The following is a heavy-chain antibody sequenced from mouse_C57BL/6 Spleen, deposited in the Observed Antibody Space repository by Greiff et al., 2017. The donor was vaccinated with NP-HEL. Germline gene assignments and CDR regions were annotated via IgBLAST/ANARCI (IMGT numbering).Heavy chain of an antibody. CDR2: IYPGDGDT. Sequence: VPGVESGPELVQPGASVKISCKASGYAFSSSWMNWVKQRPGKGLEWIGRIYPGDGDTNSNGKFKGKATLTADKSSSTAYMQLSSLTSEDSAVYFWARERSYGNYFDYWGQGTTLTVSS. CDR1: GYAFSSSW. D-gene: IGHD2-1*01. V-gene: IGHV1-82*01. J-gene: IGHJ2*01. CDR3: ARERSYGNYFDY.